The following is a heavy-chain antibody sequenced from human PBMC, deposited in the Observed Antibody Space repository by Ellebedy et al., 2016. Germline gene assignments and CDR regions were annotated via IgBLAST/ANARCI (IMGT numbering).Heavy chain of an antibody. Sequence: GGSLRLSXAASGFTFSSYGMHWVRQAPGKGLEWVAVIWYDGSNKYYADSVKGRFTISRDNSKNTLYLQMNSLRAEDTAVYYCAKDHCSSTSCYSFDYWGQGTLVTVSS. CDR3: AKDHCSSTSCYSFDY. V-gene: IGHV3-30*02. D-gene: IGHD2-2*01. J-gene: IGHJ4*02. CDR1: GFTFSSYG. CDR2: IWYDGSNK.